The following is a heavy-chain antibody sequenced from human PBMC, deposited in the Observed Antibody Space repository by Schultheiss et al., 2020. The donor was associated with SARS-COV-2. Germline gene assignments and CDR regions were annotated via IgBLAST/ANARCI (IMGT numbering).Heavy chain of an antibody. J-gene: IGHJ4*02. D-gene: IGHD1-7*01. CDR1: GFTFSSYA. CDR3: ARGGGTGTTWYFDY. Sequence: GGSLRLSCAASGFTFSSYAMSWVRQATGKGLEWVSAIGTAGDPYYPGSVKGRFTISRENAKNSLYLQMNSLRAEDTAVYYCARGGGTGTTWYFDYWGQGTLVTVSS. V-gene: IGHV3-13*05. CDR2: IGTAGDP.